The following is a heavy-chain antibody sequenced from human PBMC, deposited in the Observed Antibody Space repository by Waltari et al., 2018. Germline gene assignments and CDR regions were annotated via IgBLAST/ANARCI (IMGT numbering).Heavy chain of an antibody. D-gene: IGHD3-16*02. V-gene: IGHV3-11*04. CDR2: ITSSGTIM. Sequence: QVHLVESGGGLVKPGGSLRLSCEASGFSFSYYHMGWIRQAPGKGLEWVSHITSSGTIMYYADSVKGRFTISRDDAKNSLYLRMNSLRVGDTAVYYCARDRSIDDAFDIWGQGTMVTVSS. J-gene: IGHJ3*02. CDR1: GFSFSYYH. CDR3: ARDRSIDDAFDI.